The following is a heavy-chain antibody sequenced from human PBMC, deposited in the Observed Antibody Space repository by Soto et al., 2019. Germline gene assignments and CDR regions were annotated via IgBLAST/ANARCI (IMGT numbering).Heavy chain of an antibody. CDR2: ISYDGSNK. V-gene: IGHV3-30-3*01. CDR3: ASFGITGTSYYFDY. CDR1: GFTFSSYA. J-gene: IGHJ4*02. D-gene: IGHD1-20*01. Sequence: TGGSLRLSCAASGFTFSSYAMHWVRQAPGKGLEWVAVISYDGSNKYYADSVKGRFTISRDNSKNTLYLQMNSLRAEDTAVYYCASFGITGTSYYFDYWGQGTLVTVSS.